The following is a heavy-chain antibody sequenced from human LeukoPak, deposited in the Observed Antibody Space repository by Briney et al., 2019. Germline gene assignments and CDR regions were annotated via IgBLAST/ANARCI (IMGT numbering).Heavy chain of an antibody. J-gene: IGHJ4*02. CDR3: ASYTLWYGDS. CDR1: GFCFSKSS. V-gene: IGHV3-21*06. CDR2: ISIGSSPYT. Sequence: PGGSLRLCCAASGFCFSKSSMLRFRQAPGKGLEWVSSISIGSSPYTYYADSLKGRFTISRDNAKNSVCLQMNSLRPEDTAVYYCASYTLWYGDSWGQGTLVTVSS. D-gene: IGHD3-10*01.